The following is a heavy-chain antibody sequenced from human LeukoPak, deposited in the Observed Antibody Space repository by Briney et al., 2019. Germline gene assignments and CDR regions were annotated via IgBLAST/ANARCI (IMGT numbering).Heavy chain of an antibody. CDR1: GVSISIYY. D-gene: IGHD6-6*01. CDR3: ARVKGSNWFDP. J-gene: IGHJ5*02. V-gene: IGHV4-59*01. Sequence: PSETLSLTCTVSGVSISIYYWSWIRQPPGKGLEWIGYIYNSESTYYNPSLKSRVTISLDTSKNQFSLRLNSVTAADTAVYYCARVKGSNWFDPWGQGTQVTVSS. CDR2: IYNSEST.